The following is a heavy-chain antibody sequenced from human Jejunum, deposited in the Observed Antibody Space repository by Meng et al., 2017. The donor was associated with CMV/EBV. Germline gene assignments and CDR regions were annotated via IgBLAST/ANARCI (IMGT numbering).Heavy chain of an antibody. Sequence: FTFSSYSMTWFSHAPGKGLEWVSSITTTTNYIYYAESVKGRFTISRENAKNSLYLQMNSLRAEDTAAYYCARSLATQYYYYGMDVWGQGTTVTVSS. J-gene: IGHJ6*02. V-gene: IGHV3-21*01. CDR2: ITTTTNYI. CDR3: ARSLATQYYYYGMDV. CDR1: FTFSSYS. D-gene: IGHD6-6*01.